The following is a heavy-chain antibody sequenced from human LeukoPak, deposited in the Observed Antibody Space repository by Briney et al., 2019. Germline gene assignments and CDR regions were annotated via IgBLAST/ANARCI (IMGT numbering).Heavy chain of an antibody. CDR1: GGSISSYY. Sequence: SVTLSLTXTVSGGSISSYYWSWIRQPAGKGLEWIGRIYTSGSTNYNPSLKSRVTMSVDTSKNQFSLKLSSVTAADTAVYYCARDLVITRYYYYYMDVWGKGTTVTVSS. J-gene: IGHJ6*03. V-gene: IGHV4-4*07. D-gene: IGHD3-22*01. CDR3: ARDLVITRYYYYYMDV. CDR2: IYTSGST.